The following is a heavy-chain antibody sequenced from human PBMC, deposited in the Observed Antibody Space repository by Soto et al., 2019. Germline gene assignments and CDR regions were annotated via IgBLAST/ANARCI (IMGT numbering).Heavy chain of an antibody. D-gene: IGHD5-12*01. Sequence: QVQLVQSGAEVKKPGSSVKVSCKASGGTFSSYAISWVRQAPGQGLEWMGGIIPIFGTANYAQKFQGRVTITADESTSTAYMDLSSLRSEDTAVYYCARVSSTWLGSGFDYSYGMDVWGQGTTVTVSS. CDR1: GGTFSSYA. J-gene: IGHJ6*02. V-gene: IGHV1-69*01. CDR3: ARVSSTWLGSGFDYSYGMDV. CDR2: IIPIFGTA.